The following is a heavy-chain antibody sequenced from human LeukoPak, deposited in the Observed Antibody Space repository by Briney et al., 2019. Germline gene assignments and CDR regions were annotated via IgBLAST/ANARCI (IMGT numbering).Heavy chain of an antibody. V-gene: IGHV3-72*01. J-gene: IGHJ6*03. CDR1: GFTFSDHY. Sequence: EGSLRLSCAASGFTFSDHYMDWVRQAPGKGLERVGRSRNKANSYTTQYAASVKGRFTISRDDSKNSLYLQMNSLKTEDTAVYYCARDTYYYGSGSYEVYMDVWGKGTTVTVSS. CDR3: ARDTYYYGSGSYEVYMDV. D-gene: IGHD3-10*01. CDR2: SRNKANSYTT.